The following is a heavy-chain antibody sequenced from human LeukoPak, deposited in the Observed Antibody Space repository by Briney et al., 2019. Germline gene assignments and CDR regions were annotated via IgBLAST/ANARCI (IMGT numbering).Heavy chain of an antibody. Sequence: PGRSLRLSCAASGFTFSGYTIHWVRQAPGKGLEWVALISYDGSNKYYADSVKGRFTIPRDNSKNTLYLQMNSLRTEDTAVYYCAKSYSGSYYVIDYWGQGTLVTVSS. V-gene: IGHV3-30-3*02. CDR2: ISYDGSNK. CDR3: AKSYSGSYYVIDY. J-gene: IGHJ4*02. CDR1: GFTFSGYT. D-gene: IGHD1-26*01.